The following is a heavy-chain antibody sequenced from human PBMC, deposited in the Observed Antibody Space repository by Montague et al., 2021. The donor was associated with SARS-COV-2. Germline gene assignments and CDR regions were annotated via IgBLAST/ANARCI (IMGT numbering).Heavy chain of an antibody. J-gene: IGHJ5*02. Sequence: TLSLTCTVSGGSVSSRSHFWSWIRQPAGKGLEWIGHIYATGSAKYNSSLESRVTISVDTSNNQFSLRLNSVTAADTAVYYCTRVVVVVPASPAPTLFDPWGQGILVTVSS. D-gene: IGHD2-15*01. CDR2: IYATGSA. CDR1: GGSVSSRSHF. CDR3: TRVVVVVPASPAPTLFDP. V-gene: IGHV4-61*09.